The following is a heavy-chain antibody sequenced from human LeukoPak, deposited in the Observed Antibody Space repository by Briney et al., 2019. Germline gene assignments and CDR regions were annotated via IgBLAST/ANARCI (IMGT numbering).Heavy chain of an antibody. CDR1: GGSLSSYY. CDR2: ILTSGST. CDR3: PSHVVPTAVIKSRKAFDI. V-gene: IGHV4-4*07. Sequence: PSETLSLTCTVSGGSLSSYYWSWIRHPAEKGREWVGRILTSGSTNYNPSLKSRVTMSVDTSQNQCSLNLSSVTAADTAVYYRPSHVVPTAVIKSRKAFDIWEQGQMDRVSS. D-gene: IGHD2-2*01. J-gene: IGHJ3*02.